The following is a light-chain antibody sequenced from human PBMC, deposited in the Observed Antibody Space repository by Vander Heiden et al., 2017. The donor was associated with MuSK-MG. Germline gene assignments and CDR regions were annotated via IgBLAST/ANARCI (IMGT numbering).Light chain of an antibody. J-gene: IGKJ1*01. CDR1: QSISSY. V-gene: IGKV1-39*01. CDR3: QQRYSTPKT. CDR2: AAS. Sequence: IQMTQSPSSLSASVGDRVTITCRASQSISSYLNWYQQKPGKAPKLLIYAASSFQRGVPSRFSGSGSGTDFTLTISRRQPEDFATYYCQQRYSTPKTFGQGTKVEIK.